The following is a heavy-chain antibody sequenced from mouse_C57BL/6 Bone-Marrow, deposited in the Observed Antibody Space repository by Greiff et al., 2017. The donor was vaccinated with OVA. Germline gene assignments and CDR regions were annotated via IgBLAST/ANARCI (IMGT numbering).Heavy chain of an antibody. Sequence: EVKLVESEGGLVQPGSSMKLSCTASGFTFSDSYMAWVRQVPEKGLEWVANINYDGSSTSYLDTLKSRFIFSRDNAKNILYLQRCRLKSEDTAAYYCARGGWDWYFDVWGTGTTVTVSS. V-gene: IGHV5-16*01. D-gene: IGHD3-3*01. CDR1: GFTFSDSY. CDR2: INYDGSST. J-gene: IGHJ1*03. CDR3: ARGGWDWYFDV.